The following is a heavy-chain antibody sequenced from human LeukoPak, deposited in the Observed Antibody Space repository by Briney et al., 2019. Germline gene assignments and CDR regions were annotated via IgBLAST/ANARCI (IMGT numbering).Heavy chain of an antibody. J-gene: IGHJ4*02. CDR2: VTGSDDST. V-gene: IGHV3-23*01. CDR1: GFIFNTNA. Sequence: PGGSLRLSCAASGFIFNTNAMTWVRQAPGKGLEWVSTVTGSDDSTFYANSVKGRFTISRDNSKNTVFLHMTILRAEDTAVYYCTKFDYWGQGVLVTVSS. CDR3: TKFDY.